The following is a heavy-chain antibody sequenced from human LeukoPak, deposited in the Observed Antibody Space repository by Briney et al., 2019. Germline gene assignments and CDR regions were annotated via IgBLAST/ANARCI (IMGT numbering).Heavy chain of an antibody. Sequence: ASVKVSCKASGYTFTDYSLYWVRQAPGQGLEWMEWINPNTGATNYAQKFQGRVTMTRDTSISTAYMELSSLRSDGTAVYFCARVKDFYYYESSADYFDYWGQGTLVTVSS. CDR3: ARVKDFYYYESSADYFDY. CDR2: INPNTGAT. D-gene: IGHD3-22*01. CDR1: GYTFTDYS. V-gene: IGHV1-2*02. J-gene: IGHJ4*02.